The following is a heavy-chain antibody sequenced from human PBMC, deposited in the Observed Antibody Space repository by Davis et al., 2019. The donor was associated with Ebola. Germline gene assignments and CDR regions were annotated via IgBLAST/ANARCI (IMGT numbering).Heavy chain of an antibody. D-gene: IGHD5-18*01. CDR3: ARDNSRKFDY. CDR2: IKEDGSDT. Sequence: GESLKISCAASGFTFSDYWMTWVRQAPGKGLEWVANIKEDGSDTNYVDSVKGRFTISKENARNSLYLQMNSLRAEDTALYYCARDNSRKFDYWGRGTLVTVSS. CDR1: GFTFSDYW. V-gene: IGHV3-7*03. J-gene: IGHJ4*02.